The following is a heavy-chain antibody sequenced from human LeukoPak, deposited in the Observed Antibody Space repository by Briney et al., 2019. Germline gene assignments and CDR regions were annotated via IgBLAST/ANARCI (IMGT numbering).Heavy chain of an antibody. V-gene: IGHV4-30-2*01. CDR2: IYHSGST. CDR3: ARGGYGSLTFDY. J-gene: IGHJ4*02. Sequence: SETLSLTCTVSGGSISSGGYYWSWIRQPPGKGLEWIGYIYHSGSTYYNPSLKSRVTISVDRSKNQFSLKLSSVTAADTAVYYCARGGYGSLTFDYWGQGTPVTVSS. CDR1: GGSISSGGYY. D-gene: IGHD3-10*01.